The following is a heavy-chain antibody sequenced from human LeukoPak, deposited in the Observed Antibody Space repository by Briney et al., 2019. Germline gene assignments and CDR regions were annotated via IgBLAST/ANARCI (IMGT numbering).Heavy chain of an antibody. CDR3: VNSIAVARGTGY. V-gene: IGHV3-64D*06. CDR1: GFTFSSYA. D-gene: IGHD6-19*01. Sequence: PGGSLRPSCSASGFTFSSYAMHWVRQAPGTGLEYVSAISSNGGSTYYADSVKGRFTISRDNSKNTLYLQMSSLRAEDTAVYYCVNSIAVARGTGYWGQGTLVTVSS. J-gene: IGHJ4*02. CDR2: ISSNGGST.